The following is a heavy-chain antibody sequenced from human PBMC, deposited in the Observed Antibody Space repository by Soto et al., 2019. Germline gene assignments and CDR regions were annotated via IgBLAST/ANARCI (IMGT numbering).Heavy chain of an antibody. D-gene: IGHD4-4*01. J-gene: IGHJ4*02. CDR1: GYTFTSYG. CDR2: ISADNGNT. CDR3: AAETTVRSGFDY. V-gene: IGHV1-18*01. Sequence: ASVKVSCKASGYTFTSYGISWVRQAPGQGLEWIGWISADNGNTNYAQKFQDRVTITTYTSTSTAYMELSSLRSEDTAVYYCAAETTVRSGFDYWGQGTLVTVSS.